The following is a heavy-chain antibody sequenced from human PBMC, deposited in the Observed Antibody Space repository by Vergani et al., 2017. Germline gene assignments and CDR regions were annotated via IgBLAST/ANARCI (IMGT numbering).Heavy chain of an antibody. CDR3: ARIRRRMTIFGVVIASFDY. D-gene: IGHD3-3*01. V-gene: IGHV2-26*01. Sequence: QVTLKESGPVLVKPTETLTLTCTVSGFSLSNARMGVSWIRQPPGKALEWLAHIFSNDEKSYSTSLKSRLTISKDTSKSQVVLTMTNMDPVDTATYYCARIRRRMTIFGVVIASFDYWGQGTLVTVSS. J-gene: IGHJ4*02. CDR1: GFSLSNARMG. CDR2: IFSNDEK.